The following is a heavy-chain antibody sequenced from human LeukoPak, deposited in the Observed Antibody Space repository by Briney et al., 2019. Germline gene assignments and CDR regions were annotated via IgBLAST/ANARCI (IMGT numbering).Heavy chain of an antibody. D-gene: IGHD6-13*01. CDR2: INHSGST. J-gene: IGHJ4*02. CDR3: ARGRVLAYSSSWYNDY. Sequence: PSETLSLTCAVYGGSFSGYYWSWIRQPPGKGLEWIGEINHSGSTNYNPSLKSRVTISVDTSKNQFSLKLSSVTAADTAVYYCARGRVLAYSSSWYNDYWGQGTLVTVSS. V-gene: IGHV4-34*01. CDR1: GGSFSGYY.